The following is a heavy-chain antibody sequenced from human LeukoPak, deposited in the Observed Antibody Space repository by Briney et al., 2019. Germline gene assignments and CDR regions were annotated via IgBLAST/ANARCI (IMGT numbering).Heavy chain of an antibody. CDR3: ARTVGGYYFNA. V-gene: IGHV4-59*01. CDR1: GGSTNSYY. D-gene: IGHD1-26*01. Sequence: KTSETLSLTCTVSGGSTNSYYWSWIRQSPGKGLEWIGYVAYSGSTNYNPSHKSRVTISLDTSKNQFSLKLSSVTAADTAVYYCARTVGGYYFNAWGPGTLVTVPS. CDR2: VAYSGST. J-gene: IGHJ5*02.